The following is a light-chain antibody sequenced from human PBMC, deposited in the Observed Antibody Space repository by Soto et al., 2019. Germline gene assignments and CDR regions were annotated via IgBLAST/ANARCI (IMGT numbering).Light chain of an antibody. CDR1: SSDVGGYNY. V-gene: IGLV2-14*01. J-gene: IGLJ1*01. CDR3: SSYRSGGTFV. Sequence: QSALAQPTSVSGSPGQSIAISCTGTSSDVGGYNYFSWHQQHPGKAPKVLISVVSNRPSGVSNRFSGSKSGNTASLTISGLQAEDEADYYCSSYRSGGTFVFGSGTKLTVL. CDR2: VVS.